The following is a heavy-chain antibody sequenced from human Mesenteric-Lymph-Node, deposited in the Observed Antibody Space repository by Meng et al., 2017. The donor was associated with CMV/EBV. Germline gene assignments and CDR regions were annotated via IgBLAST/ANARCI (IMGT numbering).Heavy chain of an antibody. J-gene: IGHJ4*02. V-gene: IGHV3-7*01. D-gene: IGHD1-1*01. CDR2: IGEDANDK. Sequence: GEALKISCVASGFIFSNYGMAWVRQPPGKGVEWVANIGEDANDKHYVDSVRSRFTISRDNAKNSLYLQMNSLRAEDTAVYYCARGRNWNYWGQGTLVTVSS. CDR1: GFIFSNYG. CDR3: ARGRNWNY.